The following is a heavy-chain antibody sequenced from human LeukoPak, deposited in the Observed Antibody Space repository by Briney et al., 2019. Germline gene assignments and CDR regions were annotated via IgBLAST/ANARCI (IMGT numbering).Heavy chain of an antibody. CDR3: ARDQEGFDY. Sequence: EASVKVSCKASGYTFTNNYLHWVRQAPGQGLEWMRMIYPRDGSTSYAQNFQGRVTVTRDTSTTTVHMELRGLRSEDTAVYYCARDQEGFDYWGQGTVVTVSS. CDR2: IYPRDGST. CDR1: GYTFTNNY. V-gene: IGHV1-46*01. J-gene: IGHJ4*02.